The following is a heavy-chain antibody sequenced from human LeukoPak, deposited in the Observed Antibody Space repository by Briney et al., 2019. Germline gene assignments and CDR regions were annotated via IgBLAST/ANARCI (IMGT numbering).Heavy chain of an antibody. CDR3: ARGGTTEGTGRSWFDP. CDR1: GFTFDDYG. V-gene: IGHV3-20*01. CDR2: INWNGGST. Sequence: GGSLRLSCAASGFTFDDYGMSWVRQAPGKGMEWVSGINWNGGSTGYADSVKGRFTISRDNAKNSLYLQMTSLRAEDTALYHCARGGTTEGTGRSWFDPWGQGTLVTVSS. J-gene: IGHJ5*02. D-gene: IGHD1-1*01.